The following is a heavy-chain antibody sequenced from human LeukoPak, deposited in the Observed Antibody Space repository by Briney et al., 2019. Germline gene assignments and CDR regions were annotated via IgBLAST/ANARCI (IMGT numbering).Heavy chain of an antibody. CDR2: IWYDGSNK. CDR3: ARGAVAGDY. CDR1: GFTFSSYG. J-gene: IGHJ4*02. V-gene: IGHV3-33*01. D-gene: IGHD6-19*01. Sequence: PGGSLRLSCAASGFTFSSYGMHWVRQAPGEGLEWVAVIWYDGSNKYCADSVKGRFTISRDNSKNTLYLQMNSLRAEDTAVYYCARGAVAGDYWGQGTLVTVSS.